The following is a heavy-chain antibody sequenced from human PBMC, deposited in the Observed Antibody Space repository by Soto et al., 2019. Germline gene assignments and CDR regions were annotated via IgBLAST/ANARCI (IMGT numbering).Heavy chain of an antibody. CDR2: ISSSGTSA. V-gene: IGHV3-11*05. Sequence: QVQLEESGGGLVKPGGSLTLSCAASGFTFSAVYMSWIRQAPNKGLEYISYISSSGTSANYADSVKGRFTISRDNAKNSLYLQLNSLRAEDTAAYYCARDRGAVTGQYFDYRGQGSLVTVSS. J-gene: IGHJ4*02. D-gene: IGHD6-19*01. CDR1: GFTFSAVY. CDR3: ARDRGAVTGQYFDY.